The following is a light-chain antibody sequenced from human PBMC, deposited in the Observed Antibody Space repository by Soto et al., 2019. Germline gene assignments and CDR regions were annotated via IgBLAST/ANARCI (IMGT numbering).Light chain of an antibody. V-gene: IGLV2-8*01. CDR1: SSDIGAYNF. Sequence: QSALTQPPSASGSPGQSVSISCTGTSSDIGAYNFVSWYQHHPGKAPRLMIYGVSKRPSGVPDRFSGSKSGNTASLTVSGLQAEDEGDYYCSSYAGSNNYVVFGGGTKPTVL. J-gene: IGLJ2*01. CDR2: GVS. CDR3: SSYAGSNNYVV.